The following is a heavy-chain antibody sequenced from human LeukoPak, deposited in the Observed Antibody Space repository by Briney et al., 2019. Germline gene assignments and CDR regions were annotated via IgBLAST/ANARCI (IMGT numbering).Heavy chain of an antibody. CDR3: ATNSSSGFFDH. CDR1: GYSIRNGDY. J-gene: IGHJ4*02. V-gene: IGHV4-38-2*01. D-gene: IGHD6-6*01. Sequence: PSQTLSLTCVVSGYSIRNGDYWGWIRQSPGKGLEWIASMYNSVSIHYNPSLKSRVTILVDTSKNEFSLKTRTVTAEDTAVYYCATNSSSGFFDHWGQGTLATVSS. CDR2: MYNSVSI.